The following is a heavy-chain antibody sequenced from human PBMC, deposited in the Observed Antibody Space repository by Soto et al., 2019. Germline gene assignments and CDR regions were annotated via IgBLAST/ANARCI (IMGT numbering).Heavy chain of an antibody. CDR3: ARDIRSTYFDY. J-gene: IGHJ4*02. V-gene: IGHV3-33*01. Sequence: QVQLVESGGGVVQPGRSLGLSCAASGFIFSNYGMHWFRQAPGKGLEWVAVIYYDGSGKYYADSVKGRFTISRDNSKNTLYLQMNTLRAEDSAVYYCARDIRSTYFDYWGQGTLVTVSS. CDR2: IYYDGSGK. D-gene: IGHD2-21*01. CDR1: GFIFSNYG.